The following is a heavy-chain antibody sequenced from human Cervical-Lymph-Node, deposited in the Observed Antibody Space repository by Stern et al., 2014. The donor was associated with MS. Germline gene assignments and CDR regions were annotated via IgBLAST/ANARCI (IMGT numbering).Heavy chain of an antibody. CDR2: IWYDGSNK. CDR1: PPPSTPHP. D-gene: IGHD4-23*01. Sequence: QVQLVESGGGVPPPPPPPPPPPPPPPPPSTPHPLSCAPPPPPKGLQWVAVIWYDGSNKYYADSVQGRFTISRDNSKNTLYLQMNSLRAEDTAVYYCAREGGNTAEYFQHWGQGTLVTVSS. CDR3: AREGGNTAEYFQH. J-gene: IGHJ1*01. V-gene: IGHV3-33*08.